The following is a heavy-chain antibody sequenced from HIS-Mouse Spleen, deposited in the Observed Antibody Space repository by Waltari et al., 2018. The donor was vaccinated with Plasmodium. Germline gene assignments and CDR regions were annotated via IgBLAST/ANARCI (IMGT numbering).Heavy chain of an antibody. CDR3: AREDILTGYYNDYWYFDL. CDR1: GVTFSSYS. Sequence: EVQLVESGGGLVKHGGSLRLSCAASGVTFSSYSMNWVRQAPGKGLEWVSSISSSSSYIYYADSVKGRFTISRDNAKNSLYLQMNSLRAEDTAVYYCAREDILTGYYNDYWYFDLWGRGTLVTVSS. J-gene: IGHJ2*01. CDR2: ISSSSSYI. D-gene: IGHD3-9*01. V-gene: IGHV3-21*01.